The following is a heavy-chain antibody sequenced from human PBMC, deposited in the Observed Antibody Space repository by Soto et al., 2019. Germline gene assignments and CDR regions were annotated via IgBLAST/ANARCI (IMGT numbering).Heavy chain of an antibody. D-gene: IGHD3-22*01. CDR1: GITVSSYY. CDR3: ARIPYDNSGTIFDY. J-gene: IGHJ4*02. CDR2: IYAGTIT. Sequence: PGRSLRLSGAVSGITVSSYYMIWVRQAAGKGLEWVSVIYAGTITYYADSVKGRFTIYRDNSKNTLNLEMNSLRVEDTAVYYCARIPYDNSGTIFDYWGQGTLVTVSS. V-gene: IGHV3-53*01.